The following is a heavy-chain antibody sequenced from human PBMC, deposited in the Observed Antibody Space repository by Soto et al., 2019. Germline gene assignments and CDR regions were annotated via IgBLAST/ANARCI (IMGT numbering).Heavy chain of an antibody. J-gene: IGHJ4*02. Sequence: GGSLRLSCSASGFTFSILAMGWVRQAPGKGLEWVSVIDYTGGTTYYTDSVKGRFIISRDNSKKILYLQMNSLRTEDTAIYYCAKDATRTSGWYYFDYWGRGALVTVSS. V-gene: IGHV3-23*01. CDR3: AKDATRTSGWYYFDY. D-gene: IGHD6-19*01. CDR2: IDYTGGTT. CDR1: GFTFSILA.